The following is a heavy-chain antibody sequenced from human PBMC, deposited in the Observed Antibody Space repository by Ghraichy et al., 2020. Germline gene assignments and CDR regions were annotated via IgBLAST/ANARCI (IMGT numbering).Heavy chain of an antibody. V-gene: IGHV3-7*01. CDR1: GFTFSSYW. CDR2: IKQDGSEK. CDR3: ARDLYPPPQWLVRSPPYYYYYGMDV. J-gene: IGHJ6*02. Sequence: GGSLRLSCAASGFTFSSYWMSWVRQAPGKGLEWVANIKQDGSEKYYVDSVKGRFTISRDNAKNSLYLQMNSLRAEDTAVYYCARDLYPPPQWLVRSPPYYYYYGMDVWGQGTTVTVSS. D-gene: IGHD6-19*01.